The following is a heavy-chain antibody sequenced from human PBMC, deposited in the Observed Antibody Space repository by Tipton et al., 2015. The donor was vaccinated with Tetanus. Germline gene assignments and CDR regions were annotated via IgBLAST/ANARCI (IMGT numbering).Heavy chain of an antibody. Sequence: LRLSCSVSGGSMIGSFWSWIRQSPGKGLEFIGYVYDSGYTKYNPSLNSRVSMSIDMSRKQFSLTLSPVTAADTAVYYCARNREVVRQVGTTRAFDLWGQGTLVTVSA. CDR3: ARNREVVRQVGTTRAFDL. CDR2: VYDSGYT. CDR1: GGSMIGSF. D-gene: IGHD1-26*01. V-gene: IGHV4-59*01. J-gene: IGHJ3*01.